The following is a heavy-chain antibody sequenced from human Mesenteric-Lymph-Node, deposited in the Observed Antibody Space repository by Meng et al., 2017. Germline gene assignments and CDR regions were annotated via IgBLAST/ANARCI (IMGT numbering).Heavy chain of an antibody. D-gene: IGHD3-10*01. CDR3: ARGGATPMIIKY. Sequence: QVQLKQWGAEGLKPSETLSLTCAVSGGSLSGYYWSWIRQPPGKGLEWMGEVYHNGVTKYSPSLRSRVVISIDTSKNQFSLNLRSVSAADTAMYYCARGGATPMIIKYWGPGTLVTVSS. CDR1: GGSLSGYY. J-gene: IGHJ4*02. CDR2: VYHNGVT. V-gene: IGHV4-34*02.